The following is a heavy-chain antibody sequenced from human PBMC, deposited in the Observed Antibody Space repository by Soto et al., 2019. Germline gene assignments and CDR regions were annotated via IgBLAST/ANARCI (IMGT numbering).Heavy chain of an antibody. V-gene: IGHV3-15*07. CDR3: TTEFGYSRGQNDN. J-gene: IGHJ4*02. Sequence: GGSLRLSCAAYGFTFNSAWMSWVRQAPGKGLEWVGRLKGKSVGGTTDYAAPVTGRFTISSDNSKNTLYLQMNSLKIEDTAVYYCTTEFGYSRGQNDNWGQGTLVTVSS. CDR1: GFTFNSAW. CDR2: LKGKSVGGTT. D-gene: IGHD3-22*01.